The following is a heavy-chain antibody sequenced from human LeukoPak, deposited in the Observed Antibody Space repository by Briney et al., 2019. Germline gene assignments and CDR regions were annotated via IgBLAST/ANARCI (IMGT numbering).Heavy chain of an antibody. CDR2: ISYDGSNK. D-gene: IGHD3-10*01. CDR3: AKDLYYGSAYYYGMDV. J-gene: IGHJ6*02. Sequence: GRSLRLSCAASGFTFSSYGMHWVRQAPGKGLEWVAVISYDGSNKYYADSVKGRFTISRDNSKNTLYLQMNSLRAEDTAVYYCAKDLYYGSAYYYGMDVWGQGTTVIVSS. V-gene: IGHV3-30*18. CDR1: GFTFSSYG.